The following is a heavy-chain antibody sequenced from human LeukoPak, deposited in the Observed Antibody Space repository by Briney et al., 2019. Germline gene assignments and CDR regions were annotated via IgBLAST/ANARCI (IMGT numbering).Heavy chain of an antibody. V-gene: IGHV3-23*01. J-gene: IGHJ4*02. D-gene: IGHD6-19*01. CDR1: GFTFSSYA. CDR2: ISASGGST. CDR3: AKAMAGSTYYFDS. Sequence: GGSLRLSCAASGFTFSSYAMNWVRQAPGKGLEWVSAISASGGSTYYADSVKGRFTISRDTSKNTLYLQMSSLRGEDTAIYYCAKAMAGSTYYFDSWGQGTLVTVSS.